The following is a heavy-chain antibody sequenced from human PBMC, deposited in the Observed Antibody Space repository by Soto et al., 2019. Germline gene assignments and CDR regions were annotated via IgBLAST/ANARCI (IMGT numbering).Heavy chain of an antibody. CDR3: AKGWQVRGGQFDY. CDR2: ISDSGGTT. V-gene: IGHV3-23*01. J-gene: IGHJ4*02. D-gene: IGHD6-19*01. CDR1: GFTFSNYV. Sequence: EVQLLESGGNLVQPGGSLRLSCVASGFTFSNYVMSWVRQAPGNGLEWVSGISDSGGTTYSADFVKGRFTISRDNSKNTLYLQMNSLRAEDTAGYYCAKGWQVRGGQFDYWGPGALVSVSS.